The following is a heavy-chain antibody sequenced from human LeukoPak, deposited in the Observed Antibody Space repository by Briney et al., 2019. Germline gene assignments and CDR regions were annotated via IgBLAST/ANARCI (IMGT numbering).Heavy chain of an antibody. V-gene: IGHV1-2*02. CDR3: ARVKPAAN. CDR1: GYTFTAYP. CDR2: INPNSGGA. J-gene: IGHJ4*02. Sequence: GASVKVSCKASGYTFTAYPIHWVRQAPGQGPEWMGWINPNSGGAKYAQKFQGRVTMTRDTSISTAYMELSRLRSDDTAVYYCARVKPAANWGQGTLVTVSS. D-gene: IGHD2-2*01.